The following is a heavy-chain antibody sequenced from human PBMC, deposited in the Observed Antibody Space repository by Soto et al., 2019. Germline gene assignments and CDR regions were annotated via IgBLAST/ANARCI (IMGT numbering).Heavy chain of an antibody. J-gene: IGHJ6*02. CDR1: GESFSGYY. CDR3: ARRRRGITMVRGTYAMDV. Sequence: QVQLQQWGAGLLKPSETLSLGCAVYGESFSGYYWNWIRQPPGKGLEWIGEINDFGSTNYKPSLPGRVTLSVDTSKKQFSLRLSSVTAADAAVYYCARRRRGITMVRGTYAMDVWGQGTTVTVSS. V-gene: IGHV4-34*01. CDR2: INDFGST. D-gene: IGHD3-10*01.